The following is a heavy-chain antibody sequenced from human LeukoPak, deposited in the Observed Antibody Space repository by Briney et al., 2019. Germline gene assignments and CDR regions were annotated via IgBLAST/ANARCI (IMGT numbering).Heavy chain of an antibody. J-gene: IGHJ4*02. CDR3: ARDHYDFWSGPGDPSNDRYKFDY. V-gene: IGHV1-18*01. CDR1: GYTFTSYD. CDR2: ISAYNGNT. D-gene: IGHD3-3*01. Sequence: GASVKVSCKASGYTFTSYDINWVRQAPGQGLEWMGWISAYNGNTNYAQKLQGRVTMTTDTSTSTAYMELRSLRSDDTAVYYCARDHYDFWSGPGDPSNDRYKFDYWGQGTLVTVSS.